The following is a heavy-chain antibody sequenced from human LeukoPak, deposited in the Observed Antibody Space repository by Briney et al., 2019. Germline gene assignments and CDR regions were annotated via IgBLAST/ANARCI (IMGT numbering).Heavy chain of an antibody. CDR2: IYHSGGT. V-gene: IGHV4-59*01. J-gene: IGHJ4*02. CDR1: GGSINDAS. D-gene: IGHD3-10*01. Sequence: SETLSLTCTVSGGSINDASWNGIRQPPGQALEGIGYIYHSGGTNYNPSLKSRVTISLDTSKNQFSLKLSSVTAADTAVYYCARVGTYYRSLDSWGQGTLVTVSS. CDR3: ARVGTYYRSLDS.